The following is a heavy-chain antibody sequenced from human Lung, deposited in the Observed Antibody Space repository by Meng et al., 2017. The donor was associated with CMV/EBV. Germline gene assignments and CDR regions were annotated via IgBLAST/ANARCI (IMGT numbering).Heavy chain of an antibody. D-gene: IGHD3-3*01. CDR1: GGSFSSYT. Sequence: SVKVSCKASGGSFSSYTISWVRQAPGQGLEWMGGIIRVVGKGDYAQKFKGRVTITVDKSTRTVYMELSSLRSEDAAVYYCAGDGGTYDFRVRYYYGLDVWGQGTTVTVSS. CDR2: IIRVVGKG. J-gene: IGHJ6*02. CDR3: AGDGGTYDFRVRYYYGLDV. V-gene: IGHV1-69*10.